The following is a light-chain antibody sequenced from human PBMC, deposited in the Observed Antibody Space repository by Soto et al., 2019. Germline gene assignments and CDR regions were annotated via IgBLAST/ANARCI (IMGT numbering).Light chain of an antibody. CDR2: AAS. V-gene: IGKV1-27*01. Sequence: DIQMTQSPSSLSPSVGDRVTITCRASQDIANNLAWYQQKPGKVPKLLIYAASALQPGVPSRFSGSGSGTDFTLTISSLQPEDVATYYCQNYDSAPFTFGGVTKVEIK. CDR1: QDIANN. CDR3: QNYDSAPFT. J-gene: IGKJ4*01.